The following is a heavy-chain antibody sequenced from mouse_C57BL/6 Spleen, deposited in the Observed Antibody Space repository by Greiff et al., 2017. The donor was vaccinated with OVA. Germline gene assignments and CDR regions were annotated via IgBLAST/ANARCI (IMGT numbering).Heavy chain of an antibody. Sequence: EVKLMESGPGLVKPSQSLSLTCSVTGYSITSGYYWNWIRQFPGNKLEWMGYISYDGSNNYNPSLKNRISITRDTSKNQFFLKLNSVTTEDTATYDCARGEGNYSWFAYWGQGTLVTVSA. CDR1: GYSITSGYY. J-gene: IGHJ3*01. D-gene: IGHD2-1*01. CDR2: ISYDGSN. V-gene: IGHV3-6*01. CDR3: ARGEGNYSWFAY.